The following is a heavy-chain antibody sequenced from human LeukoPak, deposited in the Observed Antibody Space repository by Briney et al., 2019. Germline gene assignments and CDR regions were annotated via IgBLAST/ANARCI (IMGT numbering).Heavy chain of an antibody. V-gene: IGHV4-59*01. CDR3: ASGGYGIAAATLFDY. CDR2: IYYSGST. CDR1: GGSISSYY. Sequence: PSETLSLTCTVSGGSISSYYWSWIRQPPGKGLEWIGYIYYSGSTNYNPSLKSRVTISVDTSKNQFSLKLSSVTAADTAVYYCASGGYGIAAATLFDYWGQGTLVTVSS. J-gene: IGHJ4*02. D-gene: IGHD6-13*01.